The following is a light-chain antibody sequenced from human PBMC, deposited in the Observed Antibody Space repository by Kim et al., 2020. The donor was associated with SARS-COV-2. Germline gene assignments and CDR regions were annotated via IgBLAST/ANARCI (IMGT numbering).Light chain of an antibody. J-gene: IGKJ1*01. Sequence: DIQMTQSPSTLSASVGDRVTITCRASQSINIWLAWYQQKPGKAPNLLIYDACNLESGVPSRFSGSGSGTQFTLTISSLQPDDFATYYCQEYKSDSWTFGQGTKVDIK. CDR1: QSINIW. CDR3: QEYKSDSWT. V-gene: IGKV1-5*01. CDR2: DAC.